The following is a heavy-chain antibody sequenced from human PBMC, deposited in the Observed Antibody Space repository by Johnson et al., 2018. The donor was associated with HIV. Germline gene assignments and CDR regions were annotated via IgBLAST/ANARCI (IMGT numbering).Heavy chain of an antibody. CDR1: GFTFSNYA. D-gene: IGHD3-22*01. CDR2: ISYDGSNK. Sequence: VQLVESGGGVVQPGRSLRLSCAVFGFTFSNYAMHWVRQAPGKGLEWVAVISYDGSNKYYADSVKGRFTISRENVKSSLYLQMNSLRAEDTAVYYCARATTYYYDTRQEAFDIWGQGTMVTVAS. J-gene: IGHJ3*02. V-gene: IGHV3-30*14. CDR3: ARATTYYYDTRQEAFDI.